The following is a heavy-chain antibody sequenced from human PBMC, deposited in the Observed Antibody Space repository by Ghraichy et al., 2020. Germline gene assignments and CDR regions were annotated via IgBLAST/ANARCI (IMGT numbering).Heavy chain of an antibody. D-gene: IGHD2-21*02. V-gene: IGHV4-30-4*07. Sequence: SETQSLTCVVSGGSIISDGYSWNWIRLPPGKGLEWLAYSYYNGNTYYNPSLKSRLTLSVDSSKNQLSLKLSSVTAADTAIYYCARANFCGGDCYPGGLFDYWGQGIQVTVSS. CDR2: SYYNGNT. CDR3: ARANFCGGDCYPGGLFDY. CDR1: GGSIISDGYS. J-gene: IGHJ4*02.